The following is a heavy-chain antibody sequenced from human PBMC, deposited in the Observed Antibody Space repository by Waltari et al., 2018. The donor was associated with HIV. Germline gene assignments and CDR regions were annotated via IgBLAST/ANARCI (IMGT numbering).Heavy chain of an antibody. CDR2: IKEDGSER. CDR3: ARESEWLYSAFLDL. J-gene: IGHJ4*02. V-gene: IGHV3-7*01. Sequence: EVQLMQSQGGRVRRGGSLRLSCVASAFALSDHWVTWVRQAPGEGLEWVASIKEDGSERHYVESVKGRFTISRDDANNSVHLDMTKMGAADTAIYFYARESEWLYSAFLDLWGGGSLITVSS. CDR1: AFALSDHW. D-gene: IGHD6-19*01.